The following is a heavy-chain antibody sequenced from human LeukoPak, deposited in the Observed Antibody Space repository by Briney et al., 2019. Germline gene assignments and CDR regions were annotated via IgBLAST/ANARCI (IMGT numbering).Heavy chain of an antibody. CDR3: ARLGARTWYYGMDV. D-gene: IGHD3-3*01. CDR1: GGSISSGY. J-gene: IGHJ6*02. CDR2: IYDSGST. V-gene: IGHV4-59*01. Sequence: SETLSLTCTVSGGSISSGYWNWIRQPPGKGLEWIGYIYDSGSTKYNPSLKSRVTILADTSKNQFSLKVSSVTAADTAVYYCARLGARTWYYGMDVWGQGTTVTVAS.